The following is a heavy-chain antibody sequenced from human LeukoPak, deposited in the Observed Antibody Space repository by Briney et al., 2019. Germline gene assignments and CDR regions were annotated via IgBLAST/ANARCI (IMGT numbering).Heavy chain of an antibody. Sequence: GGSLRLSCAASGFTFDDYAMHWVRQAPGKGLEWVSLISGDGGSTYYADSVKGRFTISRDNSKNPLYLQMNSLRTEDTALYYCAKEDIIAAAGMGWFDPWGQGTLVTVSS. CDR3: AKEDIIAAAGMGWFDP. CDR1: GFTFDDYA. D-gene: IGHD6-13*01. J-gene: IGHJ5*02. CDR2: ISGDGGST. V-gene: IGHV3-43*02.